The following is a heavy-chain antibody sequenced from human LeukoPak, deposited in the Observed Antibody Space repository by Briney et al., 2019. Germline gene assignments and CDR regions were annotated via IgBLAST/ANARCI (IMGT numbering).Heavy chain of an antibody. D-gene: IGHD2-2*01. Sequence: GGSLRLSCAASGFTFSSYWMSWVRQAPGKGLEWVANIKQDGSEKYYVDSVKGRFTISRDNAKNSLYLQMNSLRAEDTAVYYCARGIPIVVVPAAMVPDYWGQGTLLTV. CDR2: IKQDGSEK. J-gene: IGHJ4*02. CDR1: GFTFSSYW. V-gene: IGHV3-7*01. CDR3: ARGIPIVVVPAAMVPDY.